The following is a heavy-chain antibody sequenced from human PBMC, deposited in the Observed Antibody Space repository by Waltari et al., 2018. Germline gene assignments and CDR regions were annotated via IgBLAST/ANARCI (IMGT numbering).Heavy chain of an antibody. CDR1: GLTFSSYA. CDR2: ISYDGSNK. J-gene: IGHJ4*02. V-gene: IGHV3-30-3*01. CDR3: ARGRWRVGVVAAFDC. Sequence: QVQLVESGGGVVQPGRSLRLSCAASGLTFSSYAMHWVRQAPGQGLEWVAVISYDGSNKCWADSLKRRFTSTRDNSKNTLYLQMNSLRAEDAAVYYCARGRWRVGVVAAFDCWGQGTLVTGSS. D-gene: IGHD2-15*01.